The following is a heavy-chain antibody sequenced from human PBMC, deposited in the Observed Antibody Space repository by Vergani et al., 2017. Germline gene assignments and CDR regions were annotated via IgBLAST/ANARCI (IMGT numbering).Heavy chain of an antibody. J-gene: IGHJ4*02. Sequence: EVQLVESGGVVVQPGGSLRLSCAASGFTVSSNYMSWVRQAPGKGLGWVSVIYSGGSTYYADSVKGRFTISRDNSKNTLYLQMNRLSAEDTAVYYCALGMTTVARGSRVFDYWGQGTLVTVSS. V-gene: IGHV3-53*01. CDR3: ALGMTTVARGSRVFDY. CDR1: GFTVSSNY. D-gene: IGHD4-17*01. CDR2: IYSGGST.